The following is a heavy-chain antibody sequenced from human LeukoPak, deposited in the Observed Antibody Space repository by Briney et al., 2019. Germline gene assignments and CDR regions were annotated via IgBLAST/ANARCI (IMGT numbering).Heavy chain of an antibody. J-gene: IGHJ4*02. CDR2: INPNSGGT. D-gene: IGHD3-16*02. Sequence: ASVKVSCKASGYTFTGYYMHWVRQAPGQGLEWMGRINPNSGGTNYAQKFQGRVTMTRDTSISTAYMELSRLRSDDTAVYHCARDFVYDYVWGSYRYNYFDYWGQGTLVTVSS. V-gene: IGHV1-2*06. CDR1: GYTFTGYY. CDR3: ARDFVYDYVWGSYRYNYFDY.